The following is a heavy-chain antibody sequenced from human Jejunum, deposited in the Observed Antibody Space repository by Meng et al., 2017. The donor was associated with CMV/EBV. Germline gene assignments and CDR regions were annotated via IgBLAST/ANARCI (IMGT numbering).Heavy chain of an antibody. CDR2: INANSGHT. J-gene: IGHJ4*02. D-gene: IGHD2-2*01. CDR1: YTLSKFG. Sequence: YTLSKFGFSRGRQAPGKGLEWMAWINANSGHTTYEQNGQGRVNVTIDTSTSTAYMELGSLRFDDTAVYYCARDLCSTDNCYTGFDYWGQGTLVTVSS. CDR3: ARDLCSTDNCYTGFDY. V-gene: IGHV1-18*01.